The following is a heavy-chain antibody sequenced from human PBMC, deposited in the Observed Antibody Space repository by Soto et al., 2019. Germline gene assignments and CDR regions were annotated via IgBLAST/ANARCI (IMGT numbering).Heavy chain of an antibody. Sequence: GASVKVSCKASGYTFTSYGISWVRQAPGQGLEWMGWISAYNGNTNYAQKLQGRVTMTTDTSTSTAYMELRSLRSDDTAVYYCARDQGIRYYGSGISSGYYYYGMDVWGQGTTVTVSS. CDR2: ISAYNGNT. V-gene: IGHV1-18*04. J-gene: IGHJ6*02. D-gene: IGHD3-10*01. CDR3: ARDQGIRYYGSGISSGYYYYGMDV. CDR1: GYTFTSYG.